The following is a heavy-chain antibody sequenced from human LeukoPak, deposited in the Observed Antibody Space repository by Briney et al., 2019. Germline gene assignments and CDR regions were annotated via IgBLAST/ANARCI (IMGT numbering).Heavy chain of an antibody. D-gene: IGHD6-13*01. CDR1: GGSIGTYS. J-gene: IGHJ4*02. Sequence: SETLSLTCTVSGGSIGTYSWNWIRQTPGKGLEWIGYIYYSGTTNYNPSLKSRVTISVDTSKNQFSLKLSSVTAADTAVYYCARGVYIAAAQYGYWGQGTLVTVSP. V-gene: IGHV4-59*01. CDR3: ARGVYIAAAQYGY. CDR2: IYYSGTT.